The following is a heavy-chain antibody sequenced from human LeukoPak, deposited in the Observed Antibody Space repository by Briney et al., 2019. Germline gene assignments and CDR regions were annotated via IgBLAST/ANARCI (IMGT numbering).Heavy chain of an antibody. CDR2: IYYSGST. V-gene: IGHV4-59*01. J-gene: IGHJ4*02. D-gene: IGHD5-18*01. CDR3: ARDGYTYGPFDY. CDR1: GGSISSYY. Sequence: PSETLSLTCTVSGGSISSYYWSWIRQTPGKGLEWIGYIYYSGSTNYNPSLKSRVTISVDTSKNQVSLKLSSVTAADAAVYYSARDGYTYGPFDYWGQGTLVTVSS.